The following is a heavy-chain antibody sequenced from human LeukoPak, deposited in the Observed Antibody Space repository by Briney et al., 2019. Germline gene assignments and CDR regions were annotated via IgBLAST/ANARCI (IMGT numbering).Heavy chain of an antibody. CDR2: ISSSSSYI. D-gene: IGHD3-16*02. Sequence: GGSLRLSCAASGFTFSSYSMNWVRQAPGKGLEWVSSISSSSSYIYYADSVKGRFTISRDNAKNPLYLQMNSLRAEDTAVYYCAGSGPYDYVWGSYHFDYWGQGTLVTVSS. CDR1: GFTFSSYS. V-gene: IGHV3-21*01. J-gene: IGHJ4*02. CDR3: AGSGPYDYVWGSYHFDY.